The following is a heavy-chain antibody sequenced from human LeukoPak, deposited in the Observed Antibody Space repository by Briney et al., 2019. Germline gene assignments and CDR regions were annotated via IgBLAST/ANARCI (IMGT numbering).Heavy chain of an antibody. D-gene: IGHD6-13*01. CDR1: GGSISSSNW. J-gene: IGHJ4*02. V-gene: IGHV4-4*02. Sequence: KPSGTLSLTCAVSGGSISSSNWWSWVRQPPGKGLEWIGYIYYSGSTNYNPSLKSRVTISVDTSKNQFSLKLSSVTAADTAVYYCARHRSSWYMVFDYWGQGTLVTVSS. CDR3: ARHRSSWYMVFDY. CDR2: IYYSGST.